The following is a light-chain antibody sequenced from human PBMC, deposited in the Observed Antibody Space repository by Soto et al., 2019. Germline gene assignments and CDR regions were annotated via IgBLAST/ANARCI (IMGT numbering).Light chain of an antibody. CDR1: QSIDNNY. V-gene: IGKV3-20*01. Sequence: EILTTHSPATLSVSPVEIATLSGSSSQSIDNNYLTWYQQKHGQAPRVIIYDASTRAAGIKDRFSGSGSGKDFTITIRRMEDEDFVVYYCKKYGSSPWTCGHGP. CDR3: KKYGSSPWT. CDR2: DAS. J-gene: IGKJ1*01.